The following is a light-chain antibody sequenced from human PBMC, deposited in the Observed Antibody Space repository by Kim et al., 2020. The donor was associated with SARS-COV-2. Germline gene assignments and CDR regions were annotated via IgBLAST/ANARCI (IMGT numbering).Light chain of an antibody. CDR3: QSYDSNNQGV. V-gene: IGLV6-57*02. J-gene: IGLJ2*01. CDR2: EDD. CDR1: GGSIASNY. Sequence: NFMLTQPLSVSESPGKTVTISCAGSGGSIASNYVQWYQQHPGSAPTTVIYEDDQRPSGVPDRFSGSIDSSSNSASLTISGLKTEDEADYYCQSYDSNNQGVFGGGTQLTVL.